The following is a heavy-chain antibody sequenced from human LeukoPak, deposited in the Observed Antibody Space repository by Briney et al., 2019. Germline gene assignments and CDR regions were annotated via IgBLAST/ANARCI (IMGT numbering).Heavy chain of an antibody. V-gene: IGHV4-38-2*02. CDR2: IYHSGST. CDR3: ARGLRYSAYNDYMDV. Sequence: SETLSLTCTVSGYSISSGYYWGWLRQPPGKGLDWIGTIYHSGSTYYNPSLKSRVTISVDTSKNQFSLKLTSVTAADTAVYYCARGLRYSAYNDYMDVWGKGTTVTVSS. CDR1: GYSISSGYY. J-gene: IGHJ6*03. D-gene: IGHD5-12*01.